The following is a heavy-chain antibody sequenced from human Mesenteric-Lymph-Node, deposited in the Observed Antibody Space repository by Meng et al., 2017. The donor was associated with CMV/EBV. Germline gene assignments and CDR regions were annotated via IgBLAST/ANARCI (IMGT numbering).Heavy chain of an antibody. D-gene: IGHD2-21*01. V-gene: IGHV4-31*03. CDR1: GDSFSSGGYC. CDR3: ARGSYSWNYFDF. Sequence: TVSGDSFSSGGYCWGWIRQHPGKGLEWIGYVYYSGGSLYNPSLKSRVTISVDTSKDQFSLKLSSVTAADTAFYYCARGSYSWNYFDFWGQGALVTVSS. CDR2: VYYSGGS. J-gene: IGHJ4*02.